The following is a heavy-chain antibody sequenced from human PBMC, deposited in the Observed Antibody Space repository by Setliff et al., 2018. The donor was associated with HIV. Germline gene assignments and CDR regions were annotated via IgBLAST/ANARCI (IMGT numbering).Heavy chain of an antibody. CDR1: GFTFSSHV. CDR2: ITQGGDSA. D-gene: IGHD3-9*01. Sequence: GGSLRLSCATSGFTFSSHVMGWVRQAPGKGLEWVSVITQGGDSAYYADSVQGRFTISRDNSKNTLYLQMNSLRAEDTAVYYCVRDSRYIFFGAAFDLWGQGTMVTVSS. CDR3: VRDSRYIFFGAAFDL. V-gene: IGHV3-23*01. J-gene: IGHJ3*01.